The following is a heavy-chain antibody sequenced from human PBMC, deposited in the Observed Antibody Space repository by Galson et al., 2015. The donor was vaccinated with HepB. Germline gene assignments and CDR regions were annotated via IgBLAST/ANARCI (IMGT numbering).Heavy chain of an antibody. CDR3: ARALTDIVVVVAAIVIGDYYYGMDV. J-gene: IGHJ6*02. Sequence: SLRLSCAASGFTFSSYAMHWVRQAPGKGLEWVAVISYDGSNKYYADSVKGRFTISRDNSKNTLYLQMNSLRAEDTAVYYCARALTDIVVVVAAIVIGDYYYGMDVWGQGTTVTVSS. V-gene: IGHV3-30*04. CDR2: ISYDGSNK. D-gene: IGHD2-15*01. CDR1: GFTFSSYA.